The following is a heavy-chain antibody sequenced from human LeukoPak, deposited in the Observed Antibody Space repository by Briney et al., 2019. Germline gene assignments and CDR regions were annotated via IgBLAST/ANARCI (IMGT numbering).Heavy chain of an antibody. CDR1: GFSFNGYW. CDR3: ARDAVDTANAV. Sequence: GGSLRLSCAASGFSFNGYWMSWVRQAPGKGPEWVAHVKENGNEQYYADSVEGRFTISRDNAKRSLFLQMNNLRVEDTAVYYCARDAVDTANAVWGQGTTVTVSS. CDR2: VKENGNEQ. J-gene: IGHJ6*02. D-gene: IGHD5-18*01. V-gene: IGHV3-7*01.